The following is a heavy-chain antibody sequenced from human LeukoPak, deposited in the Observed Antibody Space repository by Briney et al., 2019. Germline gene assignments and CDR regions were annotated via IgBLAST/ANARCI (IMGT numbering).Heavy chain of an antibody. J-gene: IGHJ5*02. CDR1: VDFISSSRFY. V-gene: IGHV4-39*07. Sequence: PSETLSLTCTVSVDFISSSRFYWGWLRQPPGKGLEWIGSVHYTGTTYYNPSLQSRVTISIDTSKNQFSLKVNAVTAADTAVYFCAGDSNIARFFLWGQGTLVTVSS. CDR3: AGDSNIARFFL. CDR2: VHYTGTT. D-gene: IGHD4-11*01.